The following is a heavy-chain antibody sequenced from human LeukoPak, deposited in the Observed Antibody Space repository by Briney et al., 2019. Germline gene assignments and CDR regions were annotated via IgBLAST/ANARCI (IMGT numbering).Heavy chain of an antibody. Sequence: GSLRLSCAASGFTFSSYGMSWVRQAPGKGLEWVSAISGSGGSTYYADSVEGRFTISRDNSKNTLYLQMNSLRAEDTAVYYCAKEGIIGYDLIQDFDYWGQGTLVTVSS. D-gene: IGHD5-12*01. J-gene: IGHJ4*02. CDR1: GFTFSSYG. V-gene: IGHV3-23*01. CDR2: ISGSGGST. CDR3: AKEGIIGYDLIQDFDY.